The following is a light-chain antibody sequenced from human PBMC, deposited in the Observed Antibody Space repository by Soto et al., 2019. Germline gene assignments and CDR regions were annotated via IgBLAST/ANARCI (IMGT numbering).Light chain of an antibody. CDR2: DAS. CDR1: QNIGDN. V-gene: IGKV3-15*01. CDR3: QKYNNWPET. J-gene: IGKJ1*01. Sequence: EIVMTQSPATLSVSPGERATLSCTASQNIGDNLAWYQQKPGQAPRLLIYDASIRATGIPARFSGSGSGTEFTLTISSLQSEDFAVYFCQKYNNWPETFGQGTKVDIK.